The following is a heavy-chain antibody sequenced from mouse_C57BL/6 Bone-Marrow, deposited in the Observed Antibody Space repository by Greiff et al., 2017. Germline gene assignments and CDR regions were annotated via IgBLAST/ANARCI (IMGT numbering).Heavy chain of an antibody. CDR2: IDPSDSYT. CDR1: GYTFTSYW. D-gene: IGHD1-1*01. J-gene: IGHJ4*01. V-gene: IGHV1-50*01. Sequence: QVQLQQPGAELVKPGASVKLSCKASGYTFTSYWMQWVKQRPGQGLEWIGEIDPSDSYTNYNQKFKGKATLTVDTSSSTAYMQLSSLTSADSAVYYCARALYYGSTYYAMDYWGQGTSVTVSS. CDR3: ARALYYGSTYYAMDY.